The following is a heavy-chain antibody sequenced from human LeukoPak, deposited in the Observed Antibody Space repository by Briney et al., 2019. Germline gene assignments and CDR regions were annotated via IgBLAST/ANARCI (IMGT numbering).Heavy chain of an antibody. J-gene: IGHJ4*02. CDR1: GFTFSSYW. D-gene: IGHD3-3*01. CDR3: VTGGSGYFTH. V-gene: IGHV3-74*01. CDR2: IKSDGSYR. Sequence: PGRSLRLSCVASGFTFSSYWMHWVRQAPGKGLVWVSRIKSDGSYRTYADSVEGRFTISRDNAKNTLYLQLNSLRAEDTAVYYCVTGGSGYFTHWGQGTLVTVSS.